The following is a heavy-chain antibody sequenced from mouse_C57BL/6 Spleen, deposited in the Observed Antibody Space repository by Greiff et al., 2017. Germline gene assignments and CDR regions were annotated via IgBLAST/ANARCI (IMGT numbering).Heavy chain of an antibody. V-gene: IGHV1-82*01. CDR1: GYAFSSSW. D-gene: IGHD1-1*01. CDR2: IYPGDGDT. Sequence: RVEPGASVKISCKASGYAFSSSWMNWVKQRPGKGLEWIGRIYPGDGDTNYNGKFKGKATLTADKSSSTAYMQLSSLTSEDSAVYFCARVPLTGYFDYWGQGTTLTVSS. CDR3: ARVPLTGYFDY. J-gene: IGHJ2*01.